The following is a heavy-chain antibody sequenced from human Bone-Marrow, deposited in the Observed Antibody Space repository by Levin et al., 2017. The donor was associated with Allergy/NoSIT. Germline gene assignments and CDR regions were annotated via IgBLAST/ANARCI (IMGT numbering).Heavy chain of an antibody. V-gene: IGHV5-51*01. CDR1: GYSFISYW. CDR2: VYPADSDA. CDR3: AKIDSHSGYGMNA. D-gene: IGHD2-15*01. Sequence: GESLKISCQGSGYSFISYWIAWVRQMPGKGLEWMGSVYPADSDATYNPSFLGQVSLSVDKSLNTAYLQWSRLKPSDTAMYYCAKIDSHSGYGMNAWGQGTTVTVSS. J-gene: IGHJ6*02.